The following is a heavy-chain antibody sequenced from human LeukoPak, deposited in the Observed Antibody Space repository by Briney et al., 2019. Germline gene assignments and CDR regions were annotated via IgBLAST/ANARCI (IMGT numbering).Heavy chain of an antibody. CDR2: IKQDGSEK. D-gene: IGHD6-13*01. CDR1: GFTFNNYW. J-gene: IGHJ4*02. V-gene: IGHV3-7*01. CDR3: ARDGGYSTNFDY. Sequence: GGSLRLSCAASGFTFNNYWMTWVRQAPGKGLEWVANIKQDGSEKYYVDSVKGRFAISRDNAKNSLYLQMNSLRGEDTALYYCARDGGYSTNFDYWGQGTLVTVSS.